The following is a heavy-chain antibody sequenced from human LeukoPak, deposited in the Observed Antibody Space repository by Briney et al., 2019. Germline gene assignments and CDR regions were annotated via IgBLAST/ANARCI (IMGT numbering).Heavy chain of an antibody. CDR2: IYYSGST. V-gene: IGHV4-59*08. Sequence: SETLSLTCTVSGGSISSYYWSWIRQPPGKGLEWIGYIYYSGSTNYNPSLKSRVTIPVDTSKNQFSLKLSSVTAADTAVYYCAGHFLRYYYYGMDVWGQGTTVTVSS. CDR3: AGHFLRYYYYGMDV. CDR1: GGSISSYY. J-gene: IGHJ6*02.